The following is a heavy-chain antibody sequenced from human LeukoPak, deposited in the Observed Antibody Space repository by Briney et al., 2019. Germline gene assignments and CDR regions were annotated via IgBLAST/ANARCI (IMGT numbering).Heavy chain of an antibody. Sequence: SVKVSCKASGYTFTGYYMHWVRQAPGQGLEWMGGIIPIFGTANYAQKFQGRVTITADESTSTAYMELSSLRSEDTAVYYCARSDTAMVTYWFDPWGQGTLVTVSS. J-gene: IGHJ5*02. CDR1: GYTFTGYY. CDR2: IIPIFGTA. CDR3: ARSDTAMVTYWFDP. V-gene: IGHV1-69*13. D-gene: IGHD5-18*01.